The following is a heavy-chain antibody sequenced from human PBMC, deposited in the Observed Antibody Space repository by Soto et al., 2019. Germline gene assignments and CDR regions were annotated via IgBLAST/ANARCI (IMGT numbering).Heavy chain of an antibody. CDR3: ARSYGTVRRFDY. V-gene: IGHV4-61*01. CDR2: IYYSGST. CDR1: GGSVSSGSYY. J-gene: IGHJ4*02. Sequence: QVQLQESGPGLVKPSETLSLTCTDSGGSVSSGSYYWSWIRQPPGKGLEWIGYIYYSGSTNYNPSLKSRVTISVDTSKNQFSLKLSSVTAADTAVYYCARSYGTVRRFDYWGQGTLVTVSS. D-gene: IGHD5-18*01.